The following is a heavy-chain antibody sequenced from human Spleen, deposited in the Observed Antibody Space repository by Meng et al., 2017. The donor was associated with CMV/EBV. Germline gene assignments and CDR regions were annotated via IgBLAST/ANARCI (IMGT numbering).Heavy chain of an antibody. CDR1: GFTFSSYS. V-gene: IGHV3-21*01. D-gene: IGHD3-16*01. CDR3: AKRGPQTSPREWYFDL. J-gene: IGHJ2*01. Sequence: GESLKISCAASGFTFSSYSMNWVRQAPGKGLEWVSSISSSSSYIYYADSVKGRFTISRDNAKNSLYLQMNSLRAEDTAVYYCAKRGPQTSPREWYFDLWGRGTLVTVSS. CDR2: ISSSSSYI.